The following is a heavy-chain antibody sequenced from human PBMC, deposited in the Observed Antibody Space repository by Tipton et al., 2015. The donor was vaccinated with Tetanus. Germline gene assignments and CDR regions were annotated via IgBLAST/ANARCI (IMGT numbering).Heavy chain of an antibody. J-gene: IGHJ6*02. CDR3: ANPSGWYNYGMDV. V-gene: IGHV4-39*01. D-gene: IGHD6-19*01. CDR2: IYYSGST. CDR1: GGSISSSSYY. Sequence: TLSLTCTVSGGSISSSSYYWGWIRQPPGKGLEWIGSIYYSGSTYYNPSLKSRVTISEDTSKNQFSLKLSSVTAADTAVYYCANPSGWYNYGMDVWGQGTTVTVSS.